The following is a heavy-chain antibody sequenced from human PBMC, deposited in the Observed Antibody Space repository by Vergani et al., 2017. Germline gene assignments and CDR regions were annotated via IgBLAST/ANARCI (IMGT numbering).Heavy chain of an antibody. CDR3: ARPDTSGDYVPFDY. CDR2: IYYSGST. J-gene: IGHJ4*02. Sequence: QVQLQESGPGLVKPSETLSLTCTVSGGSISSYYWSWIRQPPGKGLEWIGYIYYSGSTNYNPSLKSRVTISVDTSKNQFSLKLSSVTAADTAVYYCARPDTSGDYVPFDYWGQGTLVTVSS. CDR1: GGSISSYY. D-gene: IGHD4-17*01. V-gene: IGHV4-59*01.